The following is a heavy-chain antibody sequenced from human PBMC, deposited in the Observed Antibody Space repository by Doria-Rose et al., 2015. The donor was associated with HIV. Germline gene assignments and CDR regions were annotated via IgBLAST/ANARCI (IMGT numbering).Heavy chain of an antibody. D-gene: IGHD3-10*01. V-gene: IGHV4-4*09. J-gene: IGHJ6*03. CDR1: GGSISSYY. Sequence: QVQLQESGPGLAKPAETLSLTCTVSGGSISSYYWNWIRQPPGKGLEWIGYIYSSGSTHYNPPLKSRVTISIDTSKNQFSLKLSSVTAADTAVYYCARFRPSRGIYYSLDVWGKGTTVTVSS. CDR2: IYSSGST. CDR3: ARFRPSRGIYYSLDV.